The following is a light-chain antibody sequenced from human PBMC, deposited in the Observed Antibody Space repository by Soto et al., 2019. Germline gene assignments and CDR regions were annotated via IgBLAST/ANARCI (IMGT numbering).Light chain of an antibody. V-gene: IGKV1-5*03. Sequence: DIHMTQSPSTLSLSLGDRVTITCRASQTISSWLAWYQQKPGKAPKLLIYKASTLKSGVPSRFSSSGSGTDFTLTISSLQPEDSATYYCQQYNSYSFGQGTKVDIK. CDR2: KAS. J-gene: IGKJ1*01. CDR3: QQYNSYS. CDR1: QTISSW.